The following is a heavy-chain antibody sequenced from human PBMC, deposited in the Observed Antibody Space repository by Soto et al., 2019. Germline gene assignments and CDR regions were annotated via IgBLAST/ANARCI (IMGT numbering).Heavy chain of an antibody. V-gene: IGHV1-2*04. CDR3: ARGKVGATGSFDI. D-gene: IGHD1-26*01. CDR1: GYTFTGYY. Sequence: ASVKVSCKASGYTFTGYYMHWVRQAPGQGLEWMGWINPNSGGTNYAQKFQGWVTMTRDTSISTAYMELSRLRSDDTAVYYCARGKVGATGSFDIWGQGTMVTVSS. CDR2: INPNSGGT. J-gene: IGHJ3*02.